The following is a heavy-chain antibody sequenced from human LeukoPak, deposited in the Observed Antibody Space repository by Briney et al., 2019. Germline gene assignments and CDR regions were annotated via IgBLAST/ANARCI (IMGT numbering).Heavy chain of an antibody. CDR2: ISESGFTT. J-gene: IGHJ4*02. D-gene: IGHD3-22*01. V-gene: IGHV3-23*01. CDR1: AFTFSSYA. Sequence: GGSLRLSCAASAFTFSSYAMSWVRQAPGKGLEWVSGISESGFTTYYADSVKGRFTISRDYSKDTLYPQISSLRAEDAAVYYCAKHRHSDFDNYFDYWGQGTLVTVSS. CDR3: AKHRHSDFDNYFDY.